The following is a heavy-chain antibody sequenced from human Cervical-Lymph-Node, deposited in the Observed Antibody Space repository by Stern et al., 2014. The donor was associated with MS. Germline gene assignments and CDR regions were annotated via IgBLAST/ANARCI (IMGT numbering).Heavy chain of an antibody. J-gene: IGHJ6*02. CDR2: IVPLFCKP. Sequence: VQLVQSGAEVKKPGSSVKVSCKASGGTFSNYATSWVRQAPGQGLEWMGGIVPLFCKPNYAQKVQGRVTITADESTSTEYMDLSRLRSEDTAVYYCASPLTATSVPFGYYGMDVWGQGTTVTVS. CDR1: GGTFSNYA. D-gene: IGHD4-17*01. V-gene: IGHV1-69*01. CDR3: ASPLTATSVPFGYYGMDV.